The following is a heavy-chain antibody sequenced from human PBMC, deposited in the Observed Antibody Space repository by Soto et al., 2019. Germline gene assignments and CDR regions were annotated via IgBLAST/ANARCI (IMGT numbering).Heavy chain of an antibody. V-gene: IGHV3-48*03. D-gene: IGHD3-22*01. Sequence: GGSLRLSCTASGFTFSSYEMNWVRQAPGKGLEWVSYISSGGITIYYADSVKGRFTISRDNAENSLYLQVISLRAEDTAVYYCARGGTSMIVAKNFDYWGQGTLVTAPQ. CDR3: ARGGTSMIVAKNFDY. CDR1: GFTFSSYE. J-gene: IGHJ4*02. CDR2: ISSGGITI.